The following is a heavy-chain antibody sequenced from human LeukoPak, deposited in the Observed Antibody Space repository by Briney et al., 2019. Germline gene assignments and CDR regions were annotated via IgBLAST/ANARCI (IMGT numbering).Heavy chain of an antibody. CDR2: ITSSGSTL. Sequence: GGSLRLSCAASGFTFNMYEMHWVRQAPGKGLEWLSYITSSGSTLYYADSVKGRFTISRDNANNSLFLQMNSLRAEDTAVYFCASRTGSFADAFDLWGRGTLVTVSS. D-gene: IGHD1-26*01. V-gene: IGHV3-48*03. CDR1: GFTFNMYE. CDR3: ASRTGSFADAFDL. J-gene: IGHJ3*01.